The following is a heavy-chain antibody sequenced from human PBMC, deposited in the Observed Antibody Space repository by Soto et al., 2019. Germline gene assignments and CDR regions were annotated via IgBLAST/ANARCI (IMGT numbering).Heavy chain of an antibody. CDR2: ISYDGSNK. V-gene: IGHV3-30-3*01. CDR1: GFTFSSYA. J-gene: IGHJ4*02. CDR3: ASDLVDGSGYYFDY. Sequence: QVQLVESGGGVVQPGRSLRLSCAASGFTFSSYAMHWVRQAPGKGLEWVAVISYDGSNKYYADSVKGRFTISRDNSKNTLYLQMNGLRAEDTAVYYCASDLVDGSGYYFDYWGQGTLVTVSS. D-gene: IGHD3-22*01.